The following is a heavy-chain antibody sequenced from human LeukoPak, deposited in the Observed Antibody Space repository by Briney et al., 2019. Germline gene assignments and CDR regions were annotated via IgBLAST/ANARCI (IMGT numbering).Heavy chain of an antibody. Sequence: GGSLRLSCAASGFTFSSYSMNWVRQAPGKVLEWVSSISSSSSYIYYADSVKGRFTISRDNAKNSLYLQMNSLRAEDTAVYYCARVYCSSTSCRVGYYFDYWGQGTLVTVSS. CDR1: GFTFSSYS. D-gene: IGHD2-2*01. V-gene: IGHV3-21*01. CDR2: ISSSSSYI. J-gene: IGHJ4*02. CDR3: ARVYCSSTSCRVGYYFDY.